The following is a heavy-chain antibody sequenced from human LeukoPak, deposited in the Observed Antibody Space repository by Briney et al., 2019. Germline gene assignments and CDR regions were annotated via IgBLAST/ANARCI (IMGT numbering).Heavy chain of an antibody. J-gene: IGHJ4*02. CDR3: AKDYSILTGPEY. CDR1: GFSSSNYG. CDR2: ISYDGSNK. V-gene: IGHV3-30*18. Sequence: GGSLRLSCAASGFSSSNYGMHWVRQAPGKGLEWVGVISYDGSNKYYADSVKGRFTISKDNSKNTLYLQMNSLRVEDTAVYYCAKDYSILTGPEYWGQGTLVTVSS. D-gene: IGHD3-9*01.